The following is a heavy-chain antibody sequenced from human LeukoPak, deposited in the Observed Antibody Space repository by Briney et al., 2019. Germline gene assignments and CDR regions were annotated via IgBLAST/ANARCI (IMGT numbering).Heavy chain of an antibody. J-gene: IGHJ3*02. CDR3: ATSTMIPHDAFDI. CDR1: GFTVSGNY. Sequence: GGSLRLSCAASGFTVSGNYMTWVRQAPGKGLEWVSAISGSGGSTYYADSVKGRFTISRDNSKNTLYLQMNSLRAEDTAVYYCATSTMIPHDAFDIWGQGTMVTVSS. CDR2: ISGSGGST. D-gene: IGHD3-22*01. V-gene: IGHV3-23*01.